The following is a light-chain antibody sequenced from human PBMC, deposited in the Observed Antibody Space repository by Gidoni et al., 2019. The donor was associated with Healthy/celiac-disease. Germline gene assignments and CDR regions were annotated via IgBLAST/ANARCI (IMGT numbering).Light chain of an antibody. V-gene: IGKV3-11*01. J-gene: IGKJ1*01. Sequence: EIVLKQSPATLSLSPGERATLSCRASQSVSSYLDWYQQKPGQAPRLLIYDASNRATGIPARFSGSGSGTDFTLTISSLEPEDFAVYYCQQRSNWPTFGQGTKVEIK. CDR1: QSVSSY. CDR3: QQRSNWPT. CDR2: DAS.